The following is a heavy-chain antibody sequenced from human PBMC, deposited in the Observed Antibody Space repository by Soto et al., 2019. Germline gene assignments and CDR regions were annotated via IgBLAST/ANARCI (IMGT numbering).Heavy chain of an antibody. CDR2: INPSGGST. D-gene: IGHD3-22*01. Sequence: QVQLVQSGAEVKKPGASVKVSCKASGYTFTSYYMHWVRQSPGQGLEWMGIINPSGGSTSYAQKIQGRVTMNRETSTSTVCMEMSSLRSEDTVVYYCARGDLEVEGITMIVVPTGAFDIWGQGTMVTVSS. V-gene: IGHV1-46*03. J-gene: IGHJ3*02. CDR1: GYTFTSYY. CDR3: ARGDLEVEGITMIVVPTGAFDI.